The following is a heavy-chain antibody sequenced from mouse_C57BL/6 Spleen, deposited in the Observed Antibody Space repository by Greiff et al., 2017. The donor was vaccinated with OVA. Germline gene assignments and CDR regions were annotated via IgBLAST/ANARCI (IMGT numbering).Heavy chain of an antibody. CDR3: ARSNYDYDVTWFAY. D-gene: IGHD2-4*01. Sequence: VKLLESGPELVKPGASVKISCKASGYAFSSSWMNWVKQRPGKGLEWIGRLYPGDGDTNYNGKFKGKATLTADKSSSTAYMQLSSLTSEDSAVYFCARSNYDYDVTWFAYWGQGTLVTVSA. CDR1: GYAFSSSW. CDR2: LYPGDGDT. J-gene: IGHJ3*01. V-gene: IGHV1-82*01.